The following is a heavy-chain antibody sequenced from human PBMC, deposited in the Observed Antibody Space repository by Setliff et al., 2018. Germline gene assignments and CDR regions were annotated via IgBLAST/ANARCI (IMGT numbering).Heavy chain of an antibody. CDR2: ISGSAQTT. CDR3: AKRGPYCSGGTCHYYFDY. J-gene: IGHJ4*02. V-gene: IGHV3-23*01. D-gene: IGHD2-15*01. Sequence: PGGSLRLSCAASGFNFSSFAMHWVRQAPGKGLEWVSMISGSAQTTYYADSVKGRFTISRDNSKNTVYLEMNSLRAEDTAVYYCAKRGPYCSGGTCHYYFDYWGQGTLVTVSS. CDR1: GFNFSSFA.